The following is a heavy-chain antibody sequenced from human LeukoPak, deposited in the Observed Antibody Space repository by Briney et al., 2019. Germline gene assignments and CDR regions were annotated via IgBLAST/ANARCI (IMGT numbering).Heavy chain of an antibody. CDR2: IYTSGST. V-gene: IGHV4-4*07. Sequence: SETLSLTCTVSGGSISSYYWSWIRQPAGKGLEWIGRIYTSGSTNYNPSLKSRVTMSVATSKNQFSLKLSSVTAADTAVYYCARDRYCSSTTCYSAFDYWGQGTLVTVSS. D-gene: IGHD2-2*01. J-gene: IGHJ4*02. CDR1: GGSISSYY. CDR3: ARDRYCSSTTCYSAFDY.